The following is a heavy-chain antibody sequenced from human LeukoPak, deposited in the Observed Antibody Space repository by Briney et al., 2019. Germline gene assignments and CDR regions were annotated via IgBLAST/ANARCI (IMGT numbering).Heavy chain of an antibody. CDR1: GFTFSSYS. CDR2: ISSSSSYI. D-gene: IGHD1-1*01. J-gene: IGHJ6*02. Sequence: GGSLRLSCAASGFTFSSYSMNWVRQAPGKGLGWVALISSSSSYIYYADSVKGRFTISRDNARNSLYLQMNSLRAEDTAVYYCARDGGQLERLGMDVWGQGTTVTVSS. V-gene: IGHV3-21*01. CDR3: ARDGGQLERLGMDV.